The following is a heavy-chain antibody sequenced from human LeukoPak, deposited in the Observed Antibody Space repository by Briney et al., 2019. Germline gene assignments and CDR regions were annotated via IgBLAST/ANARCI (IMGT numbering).Heavy chain of an antibody. V-gene: IGHV5-51*01. Sequence: GASLKISCKGSGYSFTSYWIGWVRPLPGKGLEWMGIIYPGDSDTRYSPSFQGQVTISAAKYISTAYLQWSSLKASDTAMYYCARRTTMMDLDYWGQGTLVTVSS. D-gene: IGHD3-22*01. CDR3: ARRTTMMDLDY. CDR1: GYSFTSYW. J-gene: IGHJ4*02. CDR2: IYPGDSDT.